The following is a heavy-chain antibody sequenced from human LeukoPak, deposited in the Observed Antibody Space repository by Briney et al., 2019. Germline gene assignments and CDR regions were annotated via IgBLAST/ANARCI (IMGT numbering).Heavy chain of an antibody. CDR1: GFTFSTYV. V-gene: IGHV3-64D*06. CDR3: VRGTGY. Sequence: GGSLRLSCSVSGFTFSTYVMHWVREAPGEGLEYVSAISSNGDNTYYADSEKGRFTISRDNSKNTLYLQMSSLRADDTAVYYCVRGTGYWGQGTLVTVCS. J-gene: IGHJ4*02. CDR2: ISSNGDNT.